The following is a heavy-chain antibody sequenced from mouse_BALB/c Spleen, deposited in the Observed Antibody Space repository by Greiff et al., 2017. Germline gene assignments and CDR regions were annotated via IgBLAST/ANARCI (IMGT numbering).Heavy chain of an antibody. V-gene: IGHV5-12-2*01. Sequence: EVQRVESGGGLVKPGGSLKLSCAASGFTFSSYTMSWVRQTPEKRLEWVAYISNGGGSTYYPDTVKGRFTISRDNAKNTLYLQMSSLKSEDTAMYYCARGAYYYGRSEAWFAYWGQGTMVTVSA. CDR2: ISNGGGST. CDR3: ARGAYYYGRSEAWFAY. CDR1: GFTFSSYT. D-gene: IGHD1-1*01. J-gene: IGHJ3*01.